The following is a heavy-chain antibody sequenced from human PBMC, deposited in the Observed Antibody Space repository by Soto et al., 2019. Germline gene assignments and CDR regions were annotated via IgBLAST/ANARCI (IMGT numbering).Heavy chain of an antibody. J-gene: IGHJ4*02. V-gene: IGHV3-23*01. CDR3: AKWGITIFGVVIIEGDY. Sequence: LRLSCAASGFTFSSYAMSWVRQAPGKGLEWVSAISGSGGSTYYADSVKGRFTISRDNSKNTLYLQMNSLRAEDTAVYYCAKWGITIFGVVIIEGDYWGQGTLVTV. CDR1: GFTFSSYA. D-gene: IGHD3-3*01. CDR2: ISGSGGST.